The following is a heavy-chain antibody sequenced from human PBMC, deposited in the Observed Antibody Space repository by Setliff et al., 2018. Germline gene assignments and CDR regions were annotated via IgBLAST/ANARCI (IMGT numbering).Heavy chain of an antibody. Sequence: GGSLRLSCSASGFTFSSLWMAWVRQAPGKGLEWVANINQGGSDQFYVESVKGRFTISRDNAKNSLYLQMNSLRVEDTAVYYCARDVFDFRTGQAGPWGQGALVTVSS. V-gene: IGHV3-7*01. D-gene: IGHD3-3*01. J-gene: IGHJ5*02. CDR2: INQGGSDQ. CDR1: GFTFSSLW. CDR3: ARDVFDFRTGQAGP.